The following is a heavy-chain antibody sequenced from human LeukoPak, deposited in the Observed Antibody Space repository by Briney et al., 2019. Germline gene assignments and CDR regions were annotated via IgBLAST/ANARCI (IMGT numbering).Heavy chain of an antibody. V-gene: IGHV3-23*01. CDR1: GFTVSSNY. J-gene: IGHJ6*02. CDR3: AKDRDYYDSSGYYRYYYYYYGMDV. CDR2: ISGSGGST. D-gene: IGHD3-22*01. Sequence: GGSLRLSCAASGFTVSSNYMSWVRQAPGKGLEWVSAISGSGGSTYYADSVKGRFTISRDNSKNTLYLQMNSLRAEDTAVYYCAKDRDYYDSSGYYRYYYYYYGMDVWGQGTTVTVSS.